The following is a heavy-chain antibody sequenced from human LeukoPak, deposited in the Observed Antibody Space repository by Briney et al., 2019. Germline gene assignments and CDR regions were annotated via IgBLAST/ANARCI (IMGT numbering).Heavy chain of an antibody. J-gene: IGHJ4*02. CDR2: INHSGST. CDR1: GGSFSGYY. CDR3: ARGGDPGIPGTTTHFDY. V-gene: IGHV4-34*01. D-gene: IGHD1-7*01. Sequence: SETLSLTCAVYGGSFSGYYWSWIRQPPGKGLEWIGEINHSGSTNYNPSLKSRVTISVDTSKNQFSLKLSSVTAADTAVYYCARGGDPGIPGTTTHFDYWGQGTLVTVSS.